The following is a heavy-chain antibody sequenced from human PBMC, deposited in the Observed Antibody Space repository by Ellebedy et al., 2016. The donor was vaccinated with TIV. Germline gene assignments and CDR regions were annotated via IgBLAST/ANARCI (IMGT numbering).Heavy chain of an antibody. CDR2: FYYSGST. CDR1: GGSISSYY. CDR3: ARVQNYYYGMDV. Sequence: SETLSLXXTVSGGSISSYYWSWIRQPPGKGLEWIGYFYYSGSTNYNPSLKSRVTISVDTSKNQFSLKLSSVTAADTAVYYCARVQNYYYGMDVWGQGTTVTVSS. J-gene: IGHJ6*02. V-gene: IGHV4-59*01.